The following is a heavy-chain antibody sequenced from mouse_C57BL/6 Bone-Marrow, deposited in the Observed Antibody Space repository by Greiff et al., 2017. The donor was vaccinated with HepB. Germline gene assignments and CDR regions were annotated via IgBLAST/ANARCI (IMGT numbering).Heavy chain of an antibody. Sequence: QVQLQQPGTELVKPGASVQLSCKASGYTFTSYWMHWVKQRPGQGLEWIGNINPSNGGTNYNEKFKSKATLTVDKSSSTAYMQLSSLTSEDSAVYYCARCSSCSYWYFDVWGTGTTVTVSS. CDR2: INPSNGGT. CDR3: ARCSSCSYWYFDV. CDR1: GYTFTSYW. D-gene: IGHD1-1*01. V-gene: IGHV1-53*01. J-gene: IGHJ1*03.